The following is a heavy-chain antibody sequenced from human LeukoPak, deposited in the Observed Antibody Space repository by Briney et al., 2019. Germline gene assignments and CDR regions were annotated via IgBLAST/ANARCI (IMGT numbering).Heavy chain of an antibody. CDR3: AREGLRYCSSTSCYSSLQIDY. CDR2: INAGNGNT. V-gene: IGHV1-3*01. J-gene: IGHJ4*02. D-gene: IGHD2-2*01. CDR1: GYTFTGYA. Sequence: GASVKVSCKASGYTFTGYAMHWVRQAPGQRLEWMGWINAGNGNTKYSQKFQGRVTITRDTSASTAYMELSSLRSEDTAVYYCAREGLRYCSSTSCYSSLQIDYWGQGTLVTVSS.